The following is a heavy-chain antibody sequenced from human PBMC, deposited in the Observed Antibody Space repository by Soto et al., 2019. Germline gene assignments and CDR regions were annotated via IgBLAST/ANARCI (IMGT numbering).Heavy chain of an antibody. CDR1: GFTFRTYA. Sequence: TGWSLRLSCAASGFTFRTYAMHLVRQAPGKGLEWVAVISYDGSNKYYADSVKGRFTISRDNSKNTLDLQMKSLRAEDTAVYYCARAGRSYLYLGYYYGMDVWGEGTTVTVSS. J-gene: IGHJ6*04. D-gene: IGHD3-16*02. CDR3: ARAGRSYLYLGYYYGMDV. V-gene: IGHV3-30-3*01. CDR2: ISYDGSNK.